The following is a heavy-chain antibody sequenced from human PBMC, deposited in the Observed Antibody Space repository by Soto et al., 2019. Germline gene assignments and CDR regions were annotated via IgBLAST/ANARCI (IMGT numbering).Heavy chain of an antibody. D-gene: IGHD4-17*01. CDR3: ASTSNYGDHYYYYGMDV. Sequence: ASVTVSCKASGYTFTSYAMHWVRQAPGQRLEWMGWINAGNGNTKYSQKFQGRVTITRDTSASTAYMELSSLRSEDTAVYYCASTSNYGDHYYYYGMDVWGQGTTVTVSS. CDR2: INAGNGNT. V-gene: IGHV1-3*01. J-gene: IGHJ6*02. CDR1: GYTFTSYA.